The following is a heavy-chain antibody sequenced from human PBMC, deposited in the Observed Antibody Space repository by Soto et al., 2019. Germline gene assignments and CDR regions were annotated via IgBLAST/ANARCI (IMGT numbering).Heavy chain of an antibody. D-gene: IGHD1-26*01. Sequence: EVQVVESGGDLVQPGGSLRLSCAASGFSVSRDYMNWVRQAPGKGLEWGSVIYSGGDKYYAYSVKGRFTISRDNSKNLVSLQMTSLRTEDTAVYYCAGDPGDRNGMIVWGQGTTVNVSS. J-gene: IGHJ6*02. CDR2: IYSGGDK. CDR3: AGDPGDRNGMIV. CDR1: GFSVSRDY. V-gene: IGHV3-66*01.